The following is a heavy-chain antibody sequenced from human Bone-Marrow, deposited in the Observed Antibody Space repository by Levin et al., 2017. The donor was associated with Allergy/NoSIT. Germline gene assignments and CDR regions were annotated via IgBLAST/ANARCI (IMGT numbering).Heavy chain of an antibody. Sequence: GESLKISCAASGFLFDDYGMSWVRQVPGKGLEWVAGMNWNGARTGYADSVEDRFTISRDNAKSSLYLQMHSLTVEDTALYHCARHMYRQDYYYGMDVWGQGTTVTVSS. D-gene: IGHD2-2*01. CDR3: ARHMYRQDYYYGMDV. CDR2: MNWNGART. CDR1: GFLFDDYG. J-gene: IGHJ6*02. V-gene: IGHV3-20*01.